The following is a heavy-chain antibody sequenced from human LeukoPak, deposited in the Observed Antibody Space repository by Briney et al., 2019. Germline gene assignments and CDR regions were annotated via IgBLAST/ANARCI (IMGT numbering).Heavy chain of an antibody. Sequence: ASVKVSCKASGGTFSSYAISWVRQAPGQGLEWMGGIIPIFGTANYAQKFQGRVTITTDESTSTAYMELSSLRSEDTAVYYCARAGYCSSTSCYHFGYWGQGTLVTVSS. CDR1: GGTFSSYA. CDR3: ARAGYCSSTSCYHFGY. CDR2: IIPIFGTA. J-gene: IGHJ4*02. D-gene: IGHD2-2*01. V-gene: IGHV1-69*05.